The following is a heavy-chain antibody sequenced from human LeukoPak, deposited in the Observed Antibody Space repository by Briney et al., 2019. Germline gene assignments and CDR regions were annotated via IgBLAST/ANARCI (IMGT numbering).Heavy chain of an antibody. CDR1: SGSISSGGYY. Sequence: SETLSLTCTVCSGSISSGGYYWSWIRQHPGKGLEWIGYIYYSGSTYYNPSLKSRVTISVDTSKNQFSLKLSSVTAADTAVYYCARTSGSGSSYYFDYWGQGTLVTVSS. CDR2: IYYSGST. V-gene: IGHV4-31*03. D-gene: IGHD3-10*01. J-gene: IGHJ4*02. CDR3: ARTSGSGSSYYFDY.